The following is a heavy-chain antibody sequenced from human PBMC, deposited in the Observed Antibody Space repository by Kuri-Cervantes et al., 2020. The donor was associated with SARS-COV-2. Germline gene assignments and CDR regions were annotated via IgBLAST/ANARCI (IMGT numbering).Heavy chain of an antibody. J-gene: IGHJ5*02. CDR1: GFTFSSYW. V-gene: IGHV3-74*01. Sequence: GESLKISCAASGFTFSSYWMHWVRQAPGKGLVWVSRINSDGSSTSYADSVKGRFTISRDNAKNTLYLQMNSLRAEDTALYYCAKSVGSTSLYNWFDPWGQGTLVTVSS. CDR3: AKSVGSTSLYNWFDP. CDR2: INSDGSST. D-gene: IGHD2-2*01.